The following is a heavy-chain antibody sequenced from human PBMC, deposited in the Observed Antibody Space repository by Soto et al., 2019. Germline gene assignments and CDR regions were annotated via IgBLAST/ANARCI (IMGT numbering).Heavy chain of an antibody. J-gene: IGHJ3*02. Sequence: EVQLVESWGVLVQPGGSLKLSCAASGFIFSGSAMHWVRQASGKGVEWVGRSRSKLNSYATVYVASVKGRFTISRDDSTNRAYLLMNSRQTEDTAVYYCTSRLGEFSFPRAFHIWGQGTMVTVSS. V-gene: IGHV3-73*01. D-gene: IGHD3-16*02. CDR1: GFIFSGSA. CDR3: TSRLGEFSFPRAFHI. CDR2: SRSKLNSYAT.